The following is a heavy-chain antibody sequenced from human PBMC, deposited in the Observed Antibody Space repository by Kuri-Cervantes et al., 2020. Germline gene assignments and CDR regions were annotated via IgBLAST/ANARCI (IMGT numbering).Heavy chain of an antibody. CDR2: ISWNSGSI. D-gene: IGHD3-3*01. J-gene: IGHJ3*02. Sequence: GGSLRLSCAASGFTFSSYAMHWVRQAPGKGLEWVSGISWNSGSIGYADSVKGRFTISRDNAKNSLYLQMNSLRAEDTALYYCAKDAYDFWSGYSLGDAFDIWDQGTMVTVSS. CDR3: AKDAYDFWSGYSLGDAFDI. V-gene: IGHV3-9*01. CDR1: GFTFSSYA.